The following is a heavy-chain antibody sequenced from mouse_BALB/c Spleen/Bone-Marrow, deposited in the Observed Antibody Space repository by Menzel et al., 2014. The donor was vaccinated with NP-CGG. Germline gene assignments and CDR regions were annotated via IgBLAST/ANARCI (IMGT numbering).Heavy chain of an antibody. CDR2: IWAGGST. D-gene: IGHD1-1*01. Sequence: VMLVESGPGLVAPSQSLSITCTVSGFSLTSYGVHWVRQPPGKGLEWLGVIWAGGSTSYNSALMSRLSINQDNSKSQVFLKLNSLQTDHTAAYYCAREGRGYYGSSGAAMDYWGQGTSVTVSS. CDR1: GFSLTSYG. CDR3: AREGRGYYGSSGAAMDY. J-gene: IGHJ4*01. V-gene: IGHV2-9*02.